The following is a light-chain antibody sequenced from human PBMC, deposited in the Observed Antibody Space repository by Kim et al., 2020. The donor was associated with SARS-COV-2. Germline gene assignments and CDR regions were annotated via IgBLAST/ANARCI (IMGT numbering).Light chain of an antibody. CDR3: QQYNSDSPS. CDR2: RAS. CDR1: QSISSW. J-gene: IGKJ1*01. Sequence: DIQMTQSPSTLSASIGDRVTLTCRASQSISSWLAWYQQKPGKAPRLLIYRASSLKSGVPSRFSGSGSGTEFTLTVSSLQPDDFATYYCQQYNSDSPSFGQGTKVDIK. V-gene: IGKV1-5*03.